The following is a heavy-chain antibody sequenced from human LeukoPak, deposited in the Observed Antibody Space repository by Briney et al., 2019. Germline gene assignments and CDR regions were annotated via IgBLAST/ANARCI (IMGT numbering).Heavy chain of an antibody. CDR1: GYSISSGYY. V-gene: IGHV4-38-2*01. J-gene: IGHJ5*02. Sequence: KPSETLSLTCAVSGYSISSGYYWGWIRQPPGKGLEWIGSIYHSGSTYYNPSLKSRVTISVDTSKNQFSLKLSSVTAADTAVYYCARGEVVVVSAAIRFDPWGQGTLVTVSS. D-gene: IGHD2-2*01. CDR3: ARGEVVVVSAAIRFDP. CDR2: IYHSGST.